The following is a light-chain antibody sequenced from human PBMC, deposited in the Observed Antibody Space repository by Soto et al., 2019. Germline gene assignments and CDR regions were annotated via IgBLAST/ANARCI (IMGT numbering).Light chain of an antibody. J-gene: IGKJ4*01. CDR2: AAF. Sequence: DIQMTQSPSSVSASVGDRVTITCRASQGISSRLAWYQQKRGKAPNLLIYAAFSLQSGVPSRFSGSGSETDFTLTIGSLQPEDFATYYCQQSNSFPLTFGGGAKVEIK. V-gene: IGKV1-12*01. CDR3: QQSNSFPLT. CDR1: QGISSR.